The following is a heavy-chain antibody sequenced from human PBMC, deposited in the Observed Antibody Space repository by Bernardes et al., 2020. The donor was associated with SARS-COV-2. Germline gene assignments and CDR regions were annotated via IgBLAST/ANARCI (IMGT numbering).Heavy chain of an antibody. CDR3: ARAAFWSGYDSWFAP. Sequence: ASVKVSCQASGYTFTANYIHWLRQAPGQGLEWMGWSNPNAGGTKYAEKFQGRVTMTRDTAITTAYMELRSLRYDDTAVYYCARAAFWSGYDSWFAPWGQGTLVTVSS. D-gene: IGHD3-3*01. CDR1: GYTFTANY. V-gene: IGHV1-2*02. J-gene: IGHJ5*02. CDR2: SNPNAGGT.